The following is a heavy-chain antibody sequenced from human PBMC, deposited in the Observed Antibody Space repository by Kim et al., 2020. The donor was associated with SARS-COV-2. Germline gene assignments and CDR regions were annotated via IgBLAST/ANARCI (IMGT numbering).Heavy chain of an antibody. CDR3: ARQGSSGWFDP. Sequence: TYYNPSLKKRVTISVDTSKNQFSLRLSSVTAPDTALYYCARQGSSGWFDPWGQGTLVTVSS. J-gene: IGHJ5*02. D-gene: IGHD6-6*01. CDR2: T. V-gene: IGHV4-39*01.